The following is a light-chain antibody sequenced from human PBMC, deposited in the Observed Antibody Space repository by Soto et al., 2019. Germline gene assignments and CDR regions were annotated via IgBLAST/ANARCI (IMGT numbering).Light chain of an antibody. CDR3: LQYNAYPLT. Sequence: DIPLPHSPSTLSASVGDSVTITCRASQSISTWLAWYQQKPGKAPKLLIYDASSLKSGVPSRFSGSGSGTEFTLTISSLQPEDFATYYCLQYNAYPLTFGRGTKG. J-gene: IGKJ4*01. CDR1: QSISTW. V-gene: IGKV1-5*01. CDR2: DAS.